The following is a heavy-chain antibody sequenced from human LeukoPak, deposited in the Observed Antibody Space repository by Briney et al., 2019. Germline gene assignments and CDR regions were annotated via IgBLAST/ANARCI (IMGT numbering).Heavy chain of an antibody. J-gene: IGHJ4*02. Sequence: SETLSLTSAVSGGSINSFYWSWIRHPPGKGLECIVYIYYSGSTNYNPSLNSRVTISVDTSKNQFSLNLSSVTAADTAVYYCTRVRALSYYDSSGDLYYFDYWGQGTLVTVSS. D-gene: IGHD3-22*01. CDR3: TRVRALSYYDSSGDLYYFDY. V-gene: IGHV4-59*01. CDR2: IYYSGST. CDR1: GGSINSFY.